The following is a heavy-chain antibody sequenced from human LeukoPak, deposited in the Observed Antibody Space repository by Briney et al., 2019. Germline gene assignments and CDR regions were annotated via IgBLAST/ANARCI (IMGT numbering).Heavy chain of an antibody. D-gene: IGHD3-22*01. CDR3: AGLVGRYSSGLYYYYFDY. J-gene: IGHJ4*02. V-gene: IGHV4-4*02. CDR1: GDSINSLDL. CDR2: MYLSGTT. Sequence: PSGTLSLTCTVSGDSINSLDLWSWVRQPPGKGLEWIGEMYLSGTTHSNPSVKSRVTVSIDKSKNQFFLNLSSVTAADTAVYYCAGLVGRYSSGLYYYYFDYWGQGTLVTVSS.